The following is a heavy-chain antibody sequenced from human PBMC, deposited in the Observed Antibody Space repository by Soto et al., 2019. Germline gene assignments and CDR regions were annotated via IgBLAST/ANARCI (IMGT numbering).Heavy chain of an antibody. CDR1: GFTFSSYA. CDR2: ISGSSGSI. J-gene: IGHJ5*02. D-gene: IGHD2-2*01. CDR3: TKDIVVVPAANNWFDP. Sequence: EVQLLESGGGLVQPGGSLRLSCAASGFTFSSYAMSWVRQAPGKGLEWVSAISGSSGSIYYADSVKGRFTIPRDNSKNTLYLQMNSLRAEDTAVYYCTKDIVVVPAANNWFDPWGQGTLVTVSS. V-gene: IGHV3-23*01.